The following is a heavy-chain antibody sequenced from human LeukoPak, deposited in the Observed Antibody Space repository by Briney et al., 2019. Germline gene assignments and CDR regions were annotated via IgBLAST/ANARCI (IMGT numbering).Heavy chain of an antibody. CDR3: ARDYEILTGYSKSFDY. V-gene: IGHV4-34*01. J-gene: IGHJ4*02. CDR1: GGSFSGYY. D-gene: IGHD3-9*01. CDR2: INHSGST. Sequence: MASETLSLTCAVYGGSFSGYYWSWIRQPPGKGLEWIGEINHSGSTNYNPSLKSRVTISVDTSKKQFALKLSSVTAADTAVYYCARDYEILTGYSKSFDYGGQGTLATAPS.